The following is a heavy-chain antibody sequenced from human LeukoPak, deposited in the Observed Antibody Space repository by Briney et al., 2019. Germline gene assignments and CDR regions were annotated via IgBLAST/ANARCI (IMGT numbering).Heavy chain of an antibody. V-gene: IGHV3-33*01. CDR2: IWFDGSIK. Sequence: GRSLRLSCAASGLTFSSYGMHWVRQAPGKGLEWVAVIWFDGSIKYYADSVKGRFTISRDNSKNTLYLQMNSLRAEDTAVYYCASAAGPFDNWGQGTLVTVSS. CDR1: GLTFSSYG. J-gene: IGHJ4*02. D-gene: IGHD6-13*01. CDR3: ASAAGPFDN.